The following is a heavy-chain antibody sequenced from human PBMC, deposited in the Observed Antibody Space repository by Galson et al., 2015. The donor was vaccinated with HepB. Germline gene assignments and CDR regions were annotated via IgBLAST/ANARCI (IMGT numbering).Heavy chain of an antibody. CDR1: GFTFSSFY. D-gene: IGHD1-26*01. CDR3: ARVKGGSFEVLDL. Sequence: SLRLSCAASGFTFSSFYMNWIRQAPGKGLEWVSFISSGSSYTNFADSVKGRFVISRDNAKNFLHLEMNSLRVEDTAIYYCARVKGGSFEVLDLWGHGTMVTVSS. J-gene: IGHJ3*01. CDR2: ISSGSSYT. V-gene: IGHV3-11*06.